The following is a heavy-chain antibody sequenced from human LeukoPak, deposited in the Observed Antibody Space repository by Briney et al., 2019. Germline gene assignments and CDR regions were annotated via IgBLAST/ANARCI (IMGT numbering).Heavy chain of an antibody. Sequence: GGSLTLSCAASGFTFSTYAITWVRQAPGKGLEWVSVISGSSDRSTYYADSVKGRFTISRDDSKNTLYMQMNSLRAEDTAIYYCAKRTVAGGGYGYFFDYWGQGTLVTVSS. V-gene: IGHV3-23*01. J-gene: IGHJ4*02. D-gene: IGHD6-19*01. CDR1: GFTFSTYA. CDR3: AKRTVAGGGYGYFFDY. CDR2: ISGSSDRST.